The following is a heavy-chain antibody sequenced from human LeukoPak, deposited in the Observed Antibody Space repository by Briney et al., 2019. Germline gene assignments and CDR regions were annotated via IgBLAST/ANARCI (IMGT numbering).Heavy chain of an antibody. CDR1: GFIFESRA. D-gene: IGHD1-26*01. J-gene: IGHJ4*02. V-gene: IGHV3-23*01. CDR3: AKGLYSDHPHYFDY. CDR2: MSKTGDLI. Sequence: GGSLRLSCAASGFIFESRAVSRVRQAPGKGLEWVSCMSKTGDLIYYADSVRGRFTISRDNSKYTLFLQMNSLRAEDTAVYYCAKGLYSDHPHYFDYWGRGTLVTASS.